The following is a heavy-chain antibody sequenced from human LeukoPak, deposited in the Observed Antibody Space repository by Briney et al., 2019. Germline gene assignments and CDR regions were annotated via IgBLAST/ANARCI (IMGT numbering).Heavy chain of an antibody. Sequence: PSETLSLTCAVYGGSFSGYYWSWIRQPPGKGLEWIGEINHSGSTNYNPSLKSRVTISVDTSKNQFSLKLSSVTAADTAVYYCARRRMWELYYYYYYMDVWGKGTTVTISS. CDR1: GGSFSGYY. CDR2: INHSGST. V-gene: IGHV4-34*01. J-gene: IGHJ6*03. CDR3: ARRRMWELYYYYYYMDV. D-gene: IGHD1-26*01.